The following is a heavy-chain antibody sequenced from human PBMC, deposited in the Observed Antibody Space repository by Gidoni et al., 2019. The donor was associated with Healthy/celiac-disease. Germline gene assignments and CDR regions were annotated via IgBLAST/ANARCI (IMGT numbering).Heavy chain of an antibody. Sequence: EVQLVESGGGLVQPGGSLRLSCAASGFTFSSYWMSWGRQAPGKGLEWVANIKQDGSEKYYVDSVKGRFTISRDNAKNSLYLQMNSLRAEDTAVYYCAREGYSGYVLTGSQYYYYMDVWGKGTTVTVSS. CDR2: IKQDGSEK. J-gene: IGHJ6*03. D-gene: IGHD5-12*01. CDR3: AREGYSGYVLTGSQYYYYMDV. V-gene: IGHV3-7*01. CDR1: GFTFSSYW.